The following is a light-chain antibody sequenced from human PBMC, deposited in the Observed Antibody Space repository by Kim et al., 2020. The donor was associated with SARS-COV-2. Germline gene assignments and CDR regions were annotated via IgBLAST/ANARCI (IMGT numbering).Light chain of an antibody. V-gene: IGLV3-19*01. CDR3: NSRDSNDNVV. CDR2: GKN. Sequence: SSELTQDPAVSVALGQTVRITCPGDSLRSYYATWYQQKPGQAPILVLYGKNNRPSGIPDRFSGSSSGNTASLTITGTQAGDEADYYCNSRDSNDNVVFGGGTQLTVL. CDR1: SLRSYY. J-gene: IGLJ2*01.